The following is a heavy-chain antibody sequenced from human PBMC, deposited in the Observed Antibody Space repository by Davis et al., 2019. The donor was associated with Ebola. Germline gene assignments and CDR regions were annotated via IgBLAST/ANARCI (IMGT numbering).Heavy chain of an antibody. Sequence: PGGSLRLSCAASGFTVSSNYMSWVRQAPGKGLEWVSAISGSGGSTYYADSVKGRFTISRDISKNIVYLEMKSLRAEDTALYYCAKPGGPWGGMDVWGQGTTVTVSS. CDR1: GFTVSSNY. CDR2: ISGSGGST. J-gene: IGHJ6*02. CDR3: AKPGGPWGGMDV. V-gene: IGHV3-23*01. D-gene: IGHD3-16*01.